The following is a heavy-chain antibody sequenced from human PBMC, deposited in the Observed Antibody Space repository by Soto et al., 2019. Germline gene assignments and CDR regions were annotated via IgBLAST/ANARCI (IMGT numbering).Heavy chain of an antibody. Sequence: ASVKVPCKASGYTFNTYGITWVRQAPGQGLEWMGWINPYNGNTKFAQNLQYRVTMTTATSTSTAYMELASLRSDDTAVYYCARGCIAVTTHLCYWGQGTLVTVSS. CDR2: INPYNGNT. D-gene: IGHD4-17*01. J-gene: IGHJ4*02. V-gene: IGHV1-18*01. CDR1: GYTFNTYG. CDR3: ARGCIAVTTHLCY.